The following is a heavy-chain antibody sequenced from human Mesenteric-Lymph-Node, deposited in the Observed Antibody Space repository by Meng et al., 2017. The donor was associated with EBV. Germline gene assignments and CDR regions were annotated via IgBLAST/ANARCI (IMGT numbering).Heavy chain of an antibody. CDR1: GGSVNSGGYS. CDR3: AGGDYVNQFNY. CDR2: VHHSGLT. V-gene: IGHV4-30-2*06. Sequence: HLQLQEAGSGLVKPSQTLTLPCTVSGGSVNSGGYSWSWIRHSPEKGLEWIGYVHHSGLTYYNPSLETRVIISLERSKNQFSLKLTSVTAADTAVYYCAGGDYVNQFNYWGQGTLVTVSS. D-gene: IGHD4-17*01. J-gene: IGHJ4*02.